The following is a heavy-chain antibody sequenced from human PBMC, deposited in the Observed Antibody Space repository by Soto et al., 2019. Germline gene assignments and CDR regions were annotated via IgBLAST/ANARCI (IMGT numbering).Heavy chain of an antibody. Sequence: SETLSLTCTVSGGSITSGDNYWSWIRQPPGKGLEWIGYISRLDNPYFHPSFKSRVTMSIDRSRNQFYLNLSSMTAADRAVYYCARGAGYDPFDYWGQGVLVTVSS. CDR3: ARGAGYDPFDY. D-gene: IGHD5-12*01. CDR2: ISRLDNP. V-gene: IGHV4-30-4*01. CDR1: GGSITSGDNY. J-gene: IGHJ4*02.